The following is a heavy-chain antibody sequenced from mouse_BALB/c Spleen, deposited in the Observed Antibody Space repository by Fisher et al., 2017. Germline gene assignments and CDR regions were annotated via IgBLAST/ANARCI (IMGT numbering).Heavy chain of an antibody. CDR3: TRGDNWGYFDV. V-gene: IGHV1-50*01. Sequence: KFKGKATLTVDTSSSTAYMQLSSLTSEDSAVYYCTRGDNWGYFDVWGAGTTVTVSS. D-gene: IGHD4-1*02. J-gene: IGHJ1*01.